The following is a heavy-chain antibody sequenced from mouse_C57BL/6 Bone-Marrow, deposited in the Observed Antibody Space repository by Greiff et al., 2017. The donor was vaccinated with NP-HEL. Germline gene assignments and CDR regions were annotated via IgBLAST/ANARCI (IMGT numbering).Heavy chain of an antibody. J-gene: IGHJ1*03. CDR3: AREIYYYGSSYWYFDV. Sequence: EVKLVESGGGLVQPGGSLKLSCAASGFTFSDYGMAWVRQAPRKGPEWVAFISNLAYSIYYADTVTGRFTISRENAKNTLYLEMSSLRSEDTAMYYCAREIYYYGSSYWYFDVWGTGTTVTVSS. CDR1: GFTFSDYG. V-gene: IGHV5-15*01. D-gene: IGHD1-1*01. CDR2: ISNLAYSI.